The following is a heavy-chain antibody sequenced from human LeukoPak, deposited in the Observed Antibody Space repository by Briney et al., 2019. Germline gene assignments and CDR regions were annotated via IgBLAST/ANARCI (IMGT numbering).Heavy chain of an antibody. CDR1: GFTFDNYA. CDR2: ISWNSGTI. CDR3: ARRGESASYGDYRFDY. Sequence: GGSLRLSCAASGFTFDNYAMNWVRQVPGKGLEWISLISWNSGTIGYADSVKGRFTISRDNANNFLYLQMNSLRAEDTALYYCARRGESASYGDYRFDYWGQGTLVTVSS. V-gene: IGHV3-9*01. J-gene: IGHJ4*02. D-gene: IGHD4-17*01.